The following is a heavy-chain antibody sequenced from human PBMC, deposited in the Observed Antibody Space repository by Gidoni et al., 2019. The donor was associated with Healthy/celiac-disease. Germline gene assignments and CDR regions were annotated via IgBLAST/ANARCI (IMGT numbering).Heavy chain of an antibody. J-gene: IGHJ6*02. CDR2: IVVGSGNT. V-gene: IGHV1-58*01. CDR3: AALRRDGYNRDYYCYGMDV. CDR1: GFTFTSSA. Sequence: QMQLVQSGPEVQKPGTSVKVSCKASGFTFTSSAVQWVRQAREQRLEWIGWIVVGSGNTNYAQKFQERVTITRDMSTSTAYMELSSLRSEDTAVYYCAALRRDGYNRDYYCYGMDVWGQGTTVTVSS. D-gene: IGHD5-12*01.